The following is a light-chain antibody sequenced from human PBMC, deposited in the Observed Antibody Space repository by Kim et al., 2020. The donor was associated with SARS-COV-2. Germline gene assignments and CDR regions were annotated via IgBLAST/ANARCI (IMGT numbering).Light chain of an antibody. Sequence: QRVTISSTGSSTNIGAGYDVHWYQQLPGTAPKLLIYGNSNRPSGVPDRFSGSKSGTSASLAITGLQAEDEADYYCQSYDSSLSGWVFGGGTKLTVL. CDR3: QSYDSSLSGWV. CDR1: STNIGAGYD. V-gene: IGLV1-40*01. CDR2: GNS. J-gene: IGLJ3*02.